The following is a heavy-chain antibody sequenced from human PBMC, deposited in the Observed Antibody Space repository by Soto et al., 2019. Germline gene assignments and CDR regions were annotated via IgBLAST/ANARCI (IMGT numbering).Heavy chain of an antibody. CDR3: ARAPFYRVVVEERKEYYFDY. D-gene: IGHD2-15*01. J-gene: IGHJ4*02. V-gene: IGHV4-30-4*01. CDR1: GGSISSGDYY. Sequence: SETLSLTCTVSGGSISSGDYYWSWIRQPPGKGLEWIGYIYYSGSTYYNPSLKSRVTISVDTSKNQFSLKLSSVTAADTAVYYCARAPFYRVVVEERKEYYFDYWGQGTLVTVS. CDR2: IYYSGST.